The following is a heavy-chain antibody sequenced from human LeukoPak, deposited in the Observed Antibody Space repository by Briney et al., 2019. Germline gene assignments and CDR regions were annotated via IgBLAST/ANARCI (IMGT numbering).Heavy chain of an antibody. J-gene: IGHJ4*02. V-gene: IGHV4-31*03. Sequence: SETLSLTCTASGGSISSGGYYWSWIRQHPGKGLEWIGYIYYSGSTYYNPSLKSRVTISVDTSKNQFSLKLSSVTAADTAVYYCARVAVNSGSYDGVHFDYWGQGTLVTVSS. CDR1: GGSISSGGYY. CDR2: IYYSGST. CDR3: ARVAVNSGSYDGVHFDY. D-gene: IGHD3-10*01.